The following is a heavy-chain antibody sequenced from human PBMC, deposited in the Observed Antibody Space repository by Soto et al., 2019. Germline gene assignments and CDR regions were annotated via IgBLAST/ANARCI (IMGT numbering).Heavy chain of an antibody. V-gene: IGHV3-23*01. CDR3: ARGLYYDFWSGYPDSDY. CDR1: GFTFSSYA. Sequence: GGSLRLSCAASGFTFSSYAMSWVRQAPGKGLEWVSAISGSGGSTYYADSVKGRFTISRDNSKNTLYLQMNSLRAEDTAVYYCARGLYYDFWSGYPDSDYWGQGTLVTVSS. J-gene: IGHJ4*02. D-gene: IGHD3-3*01. CDR2: ISGSGGST.